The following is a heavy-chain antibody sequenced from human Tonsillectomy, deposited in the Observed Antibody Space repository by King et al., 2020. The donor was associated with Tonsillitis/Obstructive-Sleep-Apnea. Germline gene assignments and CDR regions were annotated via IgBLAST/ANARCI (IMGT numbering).Heavy chain of an antibody. CDR2: IYYSGST. CDR3: AWSGYRGAFDI. D-gene: IGHD3-3*01. J-gene: IGHJ3*02. Sequence: QLQLQESGPGLVKPSETLSLTCTVSGGSISSSSYYWGWSRQPQGKGLGWIGSIYYSGSTYYNPSIKRRDTISVDTSKNQLSVKQSSVTAADTAVYYCAWSGYRGAFDIWGQGTMVTVSS. CDR1: GGSISSSSYY. V-gene: IGHV4-39*01.